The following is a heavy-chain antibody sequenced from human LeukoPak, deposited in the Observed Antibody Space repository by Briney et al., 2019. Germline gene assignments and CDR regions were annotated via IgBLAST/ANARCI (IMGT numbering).Heavy chain of an antibody. V-gene: IGHV3-21*01. CDR3: ARGPISVVAALGIFDY. CDR2: ISSGSTYI. Sequence: GGSLRLSCAASGFTFSTYSMNWVRQAPGKGLECVSSISSGSTYIYYGDSVKGRFTISRDNAKNSLYLQMNSLTAEDTAVYYCARGPISVVAALGIFDYWGQGTLVTVSS. J-gene: IGHJ4*02. D-gene: IGHD2-15*01. CDR1: GFTFSTYS.